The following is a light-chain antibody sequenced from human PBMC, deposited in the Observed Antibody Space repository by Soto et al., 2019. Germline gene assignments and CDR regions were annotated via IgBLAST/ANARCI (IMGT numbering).Light chain of an antibody. J-gene: IGKJ5*01. Sequence: DIQMTQSPSSLSASVGDRVTITCRASQGISNYLAWYRQKPGKVPKLLIYAASTLQSGVPSRFSGSGSGTDFTLPISSLQPEDVATYYCQKYNSASITFGQGTRLEIK. CDR1: QGISNY. CDR2: AAS. CDR3: QKYNSASIT. V-gene: IGKV1-27*01.